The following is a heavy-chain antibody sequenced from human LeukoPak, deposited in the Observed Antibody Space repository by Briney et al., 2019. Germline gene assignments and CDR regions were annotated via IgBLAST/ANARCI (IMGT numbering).Heavy chain of an antibody. CDR2: IYYSGST. V-gene: IGHV4-59*08. CDR1: GGSISSYY. D-gene: IGHD3-9*01. CDR3: TRHPHYDILTGYEPPKVP. J-gene: IGHJ5*02. Sequence: SETLSLTCAVSGGSISSYYWSWIRQPPGKGLEWIGYIYYSGSTNYNPSLKSRVTISVDTSKNQFSLKLSSVTAADTAVYYCTRHPHYDILTGYEPPKVPWGQGTLVTVSS.